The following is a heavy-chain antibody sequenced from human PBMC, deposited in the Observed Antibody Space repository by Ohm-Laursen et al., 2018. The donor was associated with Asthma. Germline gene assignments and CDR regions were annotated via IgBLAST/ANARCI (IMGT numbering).Heavy chain of an antibody. CDR1: GFKFSDYY. Sequence: SLRLSCAASGFKFSDYYMSWIRQAPGKGLEYVSHISSDSIHTEYADSVKGRFTISRDNAKNTLYLQMNSLRAEDTAVYYCARDDYAGFDYWGQGTLVTVSS. CDR3: ARDDYAGFDY. J-gene: IGHJ4*02. V-gene: IGHV3-11*06. CDR2: ISSDSIHT. D-gene: IGHD4-17*01.